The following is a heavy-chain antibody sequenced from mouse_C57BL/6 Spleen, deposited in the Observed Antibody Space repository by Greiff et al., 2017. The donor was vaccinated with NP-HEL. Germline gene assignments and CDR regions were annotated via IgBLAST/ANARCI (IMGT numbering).Heavy chain of an antibody. CDR2: IDPSDSYT. V-gene: IGHV1-69*01. Sequence: VQLQQPGTELVKPGASVKLSCKASGYTFTSYWMHWVKQRPGQGLEWIGEIDPSDSYTNYNQKFKGKSTLTVDKSSSTAYMQLSSLTSEDSAVYYCARRWLHYFDYWGQGTTLTVSS. CDR1: GYTFTSYW. CDR3: ARRWLHYFDY. J-gene: IGHJ2*01. D-gene: IGHD1-1*02.